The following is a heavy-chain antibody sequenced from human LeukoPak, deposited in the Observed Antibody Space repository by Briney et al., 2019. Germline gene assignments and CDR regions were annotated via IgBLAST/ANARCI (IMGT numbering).Heavy chain of an antibody. CDR1: GFTFSSYA. CDR3: AREMSSNYAFDY. D-gene: IGHD4-11*01. V-gene: IGHV3-30-3*01. J-gene: IGHJ4*02. CDR2: ISYDGSNK. Sequence: PGGSLRLSCAASGFTFSSYAMHWVRQAPGKGLEWVAVISYDGSNKYYADSARGRFTISRDNSKNTLYLQMNSLRAEDTAVYYCAREMSSNYAFDYWGQGTLVTVSS.